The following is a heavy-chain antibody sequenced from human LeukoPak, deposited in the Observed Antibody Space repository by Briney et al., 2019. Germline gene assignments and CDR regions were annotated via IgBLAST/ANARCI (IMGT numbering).Heavy chain of an antibody. CDR3: TRDRDDYGDYYFDY. Sequence: ASVKVSCKASGGTFSSYAISWVRQAPGQGLEWMGGIIPIFGTANYAQKFQGRVTITADKSTSTAYMELSSLRSEDTAVYYCTRDRDDYGDYYFDYWGQGTLVTVSS. V-gene: IGHV1-69*06. J-gene: IGHJ4*02. CDR1: GGTFSSYA. D-gene: IGHD4-17*01. CDR2: IIPIFGTA.